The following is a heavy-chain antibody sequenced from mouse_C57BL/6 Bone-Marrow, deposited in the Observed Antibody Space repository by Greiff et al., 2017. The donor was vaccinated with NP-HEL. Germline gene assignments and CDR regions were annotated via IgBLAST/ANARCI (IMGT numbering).Heavy chain of an antibody. CDR3: AISPPITTVVAYYYAMDY. J-gene: IGHJ4*01. CDR1: GYTFTSYW. CDR2: IDPSDSYT. Sequence: VQLQQPGAELVMPGASVKLSCKASGYTFTSYWMHWVKQRPGQGLEWIGEIDPSDSYTNYNQKFKGKSTLTVDKSSSTAYMQLSSLTSEDSAVYYCAISPPITTVVAYYYAMDYWGQGTSVTVSS. V-gene: IGHV1-69*01. D-gene: IGHD1-1*01.